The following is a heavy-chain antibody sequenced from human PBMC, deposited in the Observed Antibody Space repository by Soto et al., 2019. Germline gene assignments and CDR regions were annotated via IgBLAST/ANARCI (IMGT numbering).Heavy chain of an antibody. CDR1: GFTVSSNY. CDR3: ARVYGSGSYYPYYFDY. V-gene: IGHV3-66*01. Sequence: GGSLRLSCAASGFTVSSNYMSWVRQAPGKGLEWVSVIYSGGSTYYADSVKGRFTISRDNSKNTLYLQMNSLGAEDTAVYYCARVYGSGSYYPYYFDYWGQGTLVTVSS. D-gene: IGHD3-10*01. J-gene: IGHJ4*02. CDR2: IYSGGST.